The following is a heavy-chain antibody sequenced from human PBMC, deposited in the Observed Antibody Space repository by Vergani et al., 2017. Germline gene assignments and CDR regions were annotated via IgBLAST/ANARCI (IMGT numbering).Heavy chain of an antibody. CDR1: GYTFTSYA. V-gene: IGHV1-8*01. CDR3: ASGQGTGAYYYYDMDV. J-gene: IGHJ6*03. D-gene: IGHD1-1*01. CDR2: MNPNRGNT. Sequence: QVQLVQSGAEVKKPGASVKVSCKASGYTFTSYAINWVRQATGQGLEWMGWMNPNRGNTGYAQKCKGRVNMTRNQSISTAYMELSSLRSKDKAVYDCASGQGTGAYYYYDMDVWGKGTTVTVSS.